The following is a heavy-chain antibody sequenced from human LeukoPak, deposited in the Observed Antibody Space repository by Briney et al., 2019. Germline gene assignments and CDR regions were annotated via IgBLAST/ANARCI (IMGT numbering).Heavy chain of an antibody. V-gene: IGHV3-72*01. CDR3: VASIASPSNY. D-gene: IGHD2-21*01. CDR1: GFTFSSYW. J-gene: IGHJ4*02. CDR2: TKNRANSYTT. Sequence: PGGSLRLSCVASGFTFSSYWMSWVRQAPGKGLEWVGRTKNRANSYTTEYAASVNGRFTISRDDSENSLRLQMNSLKTEDTAIYYCVASIASPSNYWGQGTLVTVSS.